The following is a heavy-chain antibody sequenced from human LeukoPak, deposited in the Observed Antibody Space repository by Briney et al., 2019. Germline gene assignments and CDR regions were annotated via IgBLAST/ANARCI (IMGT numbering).Heavy chain of an antibody. CDR3: ARACSGGSCYPGY. CDR1: GFTFSDYY. CDR2: ISSSSSYT. V-gene: IGHV3-11*05. D-gene: IGHD2-15*01. J-gene: IGHJ4*02. Sequence: GRSLRLSCAASGFTFSDYYMSWIRQAPGKGLEWVSYISSSSSYTNYADSVKGRFTISRDNAKNSLYLQMNSLRAEDTAVYYCARACSGGSCYPGYWGQGTLVTVSS.